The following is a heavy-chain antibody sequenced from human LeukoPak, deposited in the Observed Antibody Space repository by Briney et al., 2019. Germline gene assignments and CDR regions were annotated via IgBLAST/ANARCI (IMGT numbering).Heavy chain of an antibody. V-gene: IGHV4-30-4*01. J-gene: IGHJ5*01. CDR1: DNSISSGDHY. CDR2: IYDSENT. Sequence: SQTLSLTCTVSDNSISSGDHYWTWIRQPPGKGLEWIGCIYDSENTYRNPSLRSRLVISLDTSKNQFSMRLSSMTAADTAVYFCARGRTGDYDSWGQGTLVIVSS. D-gene: IGHD4-17*01. CDR3: ARGRTGDYDS.